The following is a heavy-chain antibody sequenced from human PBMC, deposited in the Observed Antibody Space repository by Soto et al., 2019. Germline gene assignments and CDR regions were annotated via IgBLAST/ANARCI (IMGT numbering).Heavy chain of an antibody. CDR3: ARHSPLYGDYVGYYYYMDV. Sequence: SETLSLTCAVYGGSISSYYWSWIRQPPGKGLEWIGYIYYSGSTNYNPSLKSRVTISVDTSKNQFSLKLSSVTAADTAVYYCARHSPLYGDYVGYYYYMDVWGKGTTVTVSS. J-gene: IGHJ6*03. CDR1: GGSISSYY. V-gene: IGHV4-59*08. CDR2: IYYSGST. D-gene: IGHD4-17*01.